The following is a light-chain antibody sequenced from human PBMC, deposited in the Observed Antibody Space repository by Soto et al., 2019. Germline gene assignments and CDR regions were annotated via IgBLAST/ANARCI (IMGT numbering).Light chain of an antibody. CDR2: EGS. Sequence: QSALTQPASVSGSPGQSITISCTGTSNDVGSYDLVSWYQQHPGKAPKLIIYEGSSRPSGVSNRFAGSKSGNTASLTISGLQAEDEAEYYCCSYAGTITYVFGTGTKLTVL. J-gene: IGLJ1*01. CDR1: SNDVGSYDL. V-gene: IGLV2-23*01. CDR3: CSYAGTITYV.